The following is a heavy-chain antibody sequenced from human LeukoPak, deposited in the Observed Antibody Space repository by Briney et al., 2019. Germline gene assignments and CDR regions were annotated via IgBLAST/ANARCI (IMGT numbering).Heavy chain of an antibody. CDR2: ISDQT. CDR1: GFSFSNYG. D-gene: IGHD3-10*01. J-gene: IGHJ5*02. V-gene: IGHV3-23*01. CDR3: AKGVRWFDP. Sequence: PGGSLRLSCEASGFSFSNYGMGWVRQAPGKGPEWVSVISDQTYYADSVRGRFTISRDDYKNTLFLQMNSLRIEDSAIYYCAKGVRWFDPWGQGTLVTVSS.